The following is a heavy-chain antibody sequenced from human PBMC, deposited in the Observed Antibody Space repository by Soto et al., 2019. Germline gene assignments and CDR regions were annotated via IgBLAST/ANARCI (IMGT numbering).Heavy chain of an antibody. CDR3: AKALVPALLAKCGY. D-gene: IGHD1-26*01. J-gene: IGHJ4*02. CDR1: GFIFNNYA. CDR2: VTASGGGT. V-gene: IGHV3-23*01. Sequence: GGSLRLSCAASGFIFNNYAMTWVRQAPGKGLEWVSTVTASGGGTFYANSVKGRFTISRDNSRNTLHLQMSSLRVEDTALYYCAKALVPALLAKCGYWGQGTLVTVYS.